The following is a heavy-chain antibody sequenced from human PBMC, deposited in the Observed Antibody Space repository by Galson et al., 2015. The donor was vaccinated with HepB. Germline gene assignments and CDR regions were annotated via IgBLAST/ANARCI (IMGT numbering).Heavy chain of an antibody. CDR2: INDGSGNT. V-gene: IGHV1-3*01. Sequence: SVKVSCKAAGYTFNNHAMHWVRQAPGLGLEWMGWINDGSGNTRYSEKFQGRVTITVDTSANTVYMELSSLRSEDTAVYYCARDRPPPVISGAHDIWGQGTLVTVSS. D-gene: IGHD3-10*01. CDR1: GYTFNNHA. CDR3: ARDRPPPVISGAHDI. J-gene: IGHJ3*02.